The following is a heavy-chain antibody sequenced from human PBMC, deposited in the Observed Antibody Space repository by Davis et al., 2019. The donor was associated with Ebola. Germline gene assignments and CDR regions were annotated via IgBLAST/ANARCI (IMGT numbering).Heavy chain of an antibody. Sequence: GESLKISCKGSGYSFTSYWISWVRQMPGKGLEWMGIIYPGDSDTRYSPSFQGQVTISADKSISTAYLQWSSLKASDTAMYYCARHEGSSSWPIYYYYGMDVWGQGTTVTVSS. CDR3: ARHEGSSSWPIYYYYGMDV. V-gene: IGHV5-51*01. D-gene: IGHD6-13*01. CDR1: GYSFTSYW. CDR2: IYPGDSDT. J-gene: IGHJ6*02.